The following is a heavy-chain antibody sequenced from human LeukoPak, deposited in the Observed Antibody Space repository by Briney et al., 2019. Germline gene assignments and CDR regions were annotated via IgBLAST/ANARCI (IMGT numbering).Heavy chain of an antibody. CDR3: ARARPYCSSTSCYEYYYGMDV. D-gene: IGHD2-2*01. V-gene: IGHV1-2*06. Sequence: ASVKVSCKASGYTFIGYYMHWVRQAPGQGLEWMGRINPNTGGTNYAQNFQGRVTMTRDTSISTAYMELSRLTSDDTAVYYCARARPYCSSTSCYEYYYGMDVWGQGTTVTVSS. CDR2: INPNTGGT. CDR1: GYTFIGYY. J-gene: IGHJ6*02.